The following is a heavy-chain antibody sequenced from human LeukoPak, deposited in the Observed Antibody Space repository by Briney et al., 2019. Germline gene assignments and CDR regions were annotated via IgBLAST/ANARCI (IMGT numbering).Heavy chain of an antibody. CDR3: AKDIAATGTGSFDY. CDR1: GFTFDDYA. D-gene: IGHD6-13*01. V-gene: IGHV3-9*01. CDR2: ISWNSGSI. Sequence: PGGSLRLSCAASGFTFDDYAMHWVRQAPGKGLEWVSGISWNSGSIGYADSVKGRFTISRDNAKNSLYLQMNSLRAEDTALYYCAKDIAATGTGSFDYCGQGTLVTVSS. J-gene: IGHJ4*02.